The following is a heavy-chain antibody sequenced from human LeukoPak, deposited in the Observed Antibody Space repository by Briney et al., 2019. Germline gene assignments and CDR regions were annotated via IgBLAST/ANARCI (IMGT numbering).Heavy chain of an antibody. CDR1: GYTFTSYG. D-gene: IGHD3-3*01. V-gene: IGHV1-8*03. CDR3: ARGDFWSGNWFDP. CDR2: MNTNSGNT. Sequence: ASVKVSCKASGYTFTSYGISWVRQAPGQGREGMGWMNTNSGNTGYAQKFQGRLTNPRNNSISTAYMTVGRLTTGDTAGYYCARGDFWSGNWFDPWGQGTLVTVSS. J-gene: IGHJ5*02.